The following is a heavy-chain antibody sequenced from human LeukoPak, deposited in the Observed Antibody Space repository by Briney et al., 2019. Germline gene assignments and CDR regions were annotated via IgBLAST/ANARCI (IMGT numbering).Heavy chain of an antibody. D-gene: IGHD3-10*01. CDR1: GYTFTSYG. CDR2: ISAYNGNT. J-gene: IGHJ3*02. V-gene: IGHV1-18*01. CDR3: ARDRGYYYGSGSYYMAFDI. Sequence: ASVKVSCKASGYTFTSYGISWVRQAPGQGLEWMGWISAYNGNTNYAQKLQGRVTMTTDTSTSTAYMELRSPRSDDTAVYYCARDRGYYYGSGSYYMAFDIWGQGTMVTVSS.